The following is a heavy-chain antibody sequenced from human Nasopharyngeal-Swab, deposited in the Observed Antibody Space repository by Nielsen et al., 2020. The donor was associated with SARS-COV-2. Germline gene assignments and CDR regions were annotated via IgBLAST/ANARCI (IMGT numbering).Heavy chain of an antibody. CDR3: ARDGSGGNTAMDAFDI. V-gene: IGHV4-4*02. J-gene: IGHJ3*02. D-gene: IGHD5-18*01. CDR2: IYHSGST. CDR1: GGSISSSNW. Sequence: GVLRLSCAVSGGSISSSNWWSWVRQPPGKGLEWIGEIYHSGSTNYNPSLKSRVTISVDKSKNQFSLKLSSVTAADTAVYYCARDGSGGNTAMDAFDIWGQGTMVTVSS.